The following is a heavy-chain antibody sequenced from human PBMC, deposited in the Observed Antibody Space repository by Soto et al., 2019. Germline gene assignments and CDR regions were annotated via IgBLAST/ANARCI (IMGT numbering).Heavy chain of an antibody. D-gene: IGHD3-22*01. J-gene: IGHJ5*02. CDR3: AKGRGALAVVSNWFDP. Sequence: EVQLVESGGGLVQPGRSLRLSCAAFGFTFEDYAMQWLRQTPGKGLEWVAGINWNSGSIGYADSVKGRFTISRDNANNSLYLHMDSLRTEDTASYFCAKGRGALAVVSNWFDPWGQGALVTVSS. CDR2: INWNSGSI. CDR1: GFTFEDYA. V-gene: IGHV3-9*01.